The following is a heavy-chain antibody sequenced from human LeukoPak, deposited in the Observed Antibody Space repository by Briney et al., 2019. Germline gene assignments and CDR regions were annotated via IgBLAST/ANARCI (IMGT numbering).Heavy chain of an antibody. V-gene: IGHV4-61*08. Sequence: PSETLSLTCAVSGGSISSGGYYWSWIRQPPGKGLEWIGYIYYSGSTNYNPSLKSRVTISVDTSKNQFSLKLSSVTAADTAVYYCAGRRFFDPWGQGTLVTVSS. D-gene: IGHD3-3*01. CDR2: IYYSGST. J-gene: IGHJ5*02. CDR3: AGRRFFDP. CDR1: GGSISSGGYY.